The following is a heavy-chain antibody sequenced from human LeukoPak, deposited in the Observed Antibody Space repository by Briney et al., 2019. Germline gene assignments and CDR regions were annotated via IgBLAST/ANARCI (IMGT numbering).Heavy chain of an antibody. CDR3: ARGQVWLLYDY. D-gene: IGHD1-26*01. CDR2: IYHSGST. CDR1: GGSFSAYY. J-gene: IGHJ4*01. V-gene: IGHV4-34*01. Sequence: SETLSLTCAVYGGSFSAYYWSWIRQPPGKGLEWIGEIYHSGSTNYNPSLKSRVTISVDTSKNQFSLKLTSVTAADTAVYYCARGQVWLLYDYWGHGTLVTVSS.